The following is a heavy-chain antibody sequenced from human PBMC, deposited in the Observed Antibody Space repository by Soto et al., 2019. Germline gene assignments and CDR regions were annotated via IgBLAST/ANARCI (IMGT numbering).Heavy chain of an antibody. Sequence: PGGSLRLSCAASGFTLSYYYMCWIRQSPGKGLEWVSYISSSGTSMFYADSVKGRFTFSRDIAKNSVYLQMNSLRAEDTAVYYCARVRGDSSGSYYFDYWGQGTLVTVSS. CDR2: ISSSGTSM. J-gene: IGHJ4*02. V-gene: IGHV3-11*01. CDR1: GFTLSYYY. D-gene: IGHD3-22*01. CDR3: ARVRGDSSGSYYFDY.